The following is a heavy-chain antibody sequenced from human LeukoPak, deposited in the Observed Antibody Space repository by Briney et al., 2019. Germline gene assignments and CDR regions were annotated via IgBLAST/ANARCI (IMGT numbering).Heavy chain of an antibody. Sequence: KPGGSLRLSCAASGFTFRSYSMSGVRQAPGKGLEGVSSISSSSSYIYYSDSVKGRFTISRDSAKNTLYLQMNSLRAEDTAVYFCARVFLVRGVTNHFVDFWGQGTLVTVSS. D-gene: IGHD3-10*01. CDR1: GFTFRSYS. V-gene: IGHV3-21*01. CDR3: ARVFLVRGVTNHFVDF. J-gene: IGHJ4*02. CDR2: ISSSSSYI.